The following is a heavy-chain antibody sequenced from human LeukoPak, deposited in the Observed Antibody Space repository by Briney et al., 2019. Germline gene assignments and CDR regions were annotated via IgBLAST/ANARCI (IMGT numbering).Heavy chain of an antibody. V-gene: IGHV3-21*01. J-gene: IGHJ5*02. D-gene: IGHD2-15*01. Sequence: GGSLRLSCAASGFTFSSYSMNWVRQAPGKGLEWVSSISSSSSYIYYADSVKGRFTISRDNAKNSLYLQMNSLRAEDTAVYYCARVPGGYCSGGGCYPPWGQGTLVTVSS. CDR3: ARVPGGYCSGGGCYPP. CDR1: GFTFSSYS. CDR2: ISSSSSYI.